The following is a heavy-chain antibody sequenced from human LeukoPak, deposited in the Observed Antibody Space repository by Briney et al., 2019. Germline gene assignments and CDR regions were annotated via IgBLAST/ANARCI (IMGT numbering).Heavy chain of an antibody. CDR3: ARGGYSYGHGGEYFQH. Sequence: GGSLRLSCAASGFTFSSYAMSWVRQAPGKGLEWVSAISGSGGSTYYAGSVKGRFTISRDNSKNTLYLQMNSLRAEDTAVYYCARGGYSYGHGGEYFQHWGQGTLVTVSS. V-gene: IGHV3-23*01. J-gene: IGHJ1*01. CDR1: GFTFSSYA. D-gene: IGHD5-18*01. CDR2: ISGSGGST.